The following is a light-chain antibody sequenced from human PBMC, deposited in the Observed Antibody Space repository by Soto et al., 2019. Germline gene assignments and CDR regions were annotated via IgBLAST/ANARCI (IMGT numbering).Light chain of an antibody. CDR2: EAS. CDR1: QSIRRW. J-gene: IGKJ1*01. V-gene: IGKV1-5*01. Sequence: DIQMTQSPSTLSASVGDRVTITCRASQSIRRWLAWYQQKPGKGPNLMIFEASSLESGVPSRFSGSGSGTEFTLTISSLQPDDFATYYCQQYNNFPWTFGQVTKVEIK. CDR3: QQYNNFPWT.